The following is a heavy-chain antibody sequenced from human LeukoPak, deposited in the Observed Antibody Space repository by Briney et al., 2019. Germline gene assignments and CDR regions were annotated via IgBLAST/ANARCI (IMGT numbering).Heavy chain of an antibody. CDR3: ARGWGLIAAAGTDYYYGMDV. V-gene: IGHV1-46*01. Sequence: ASVKVSCKASGYTFTSYYMHWVRQAPGQGLEWMGIINPSGGSTSYAQKFQGRVTMTRDTSTSTVYMELSSLRSEDTAVYYCARGWGLIAAAGTDYYYGMDVWGQGTTVTVSS. CDR1: GYTFTSYY. J-gene: IGHJ6*02. CDR2: INPSGGST. D-gene: IGHD6-13*01.